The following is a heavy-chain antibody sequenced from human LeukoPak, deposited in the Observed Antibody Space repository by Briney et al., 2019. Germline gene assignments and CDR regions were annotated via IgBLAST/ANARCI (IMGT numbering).Heavy chain of an antibody. CDR2: IDPSDSYT. CDR3: AGHWYCSSTSCYHLDV. J-gene: IGHJ6*04. V-gene: IGHV5-10-1*01. Sequence: GESLKISCQGSGYSFTSYWISWVRQMPGKGLEWMGRIDPSDSYTNYSPSFQGHVTISADKSISTAYLQWSSLKASDTAMYYCAGHWYCSSTSCYHLDVWGKGTTVTVSS. D-gene: IGHD2-2*01. CDR1: GYSFTSYW.